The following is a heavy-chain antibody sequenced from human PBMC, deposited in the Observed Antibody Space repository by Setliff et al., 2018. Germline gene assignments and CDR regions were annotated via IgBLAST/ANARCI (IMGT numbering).Heavy chain of an antibody. CDR3: ATRGVVVITAFDY. J-gene: IGHJ4*02. Sequence: SETLSLTCAVYGGSFSGYYWSWIRQPPGKGLEWIGEINHTGSTNYSPSLKSRVTISVDTSKNQFSLKLTSVTAADTAVYYCATRGVVVITAFDYWGQGTLVTVSS. D-gene: IGHD3-22*01. CDR2: INHTGST. V-gene: IGHV4-34*01. CDR1: GGSFSGYY.